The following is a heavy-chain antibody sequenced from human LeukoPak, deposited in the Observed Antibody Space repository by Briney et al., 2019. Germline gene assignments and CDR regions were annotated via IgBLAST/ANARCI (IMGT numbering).Heavy chain of an antibody. CDR1: GFTFSDYY. CDR3: ARHYDYGDYDTYFYFDL. J-gene: IGHJ2*01. Sequence: PGGSLRLSCAASGFTFSDYYMSWIRQAPGKGLEWVSYISSSGSTIYYADSVKGRFTISRYTAKNSLYLQMNSLGAEDTAVYYCARHYDYGDYDTYFYFDLWGRGTRVTVSS. D-gene: IGHD4-17*01. CDR2: ISSSGSTI. V-gene: IGHV3-11*04.